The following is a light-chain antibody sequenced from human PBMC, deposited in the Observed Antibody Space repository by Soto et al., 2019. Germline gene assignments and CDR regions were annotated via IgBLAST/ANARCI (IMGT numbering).Light chain of an antibody. Sequence: QSVLTQPPSASGTPGQTVTISCSGSSSNIGDNPVNWYQQLPGAAPKLLIYADYERPSGVPDRFSGSKSGASAALVITGLRADDEADYYCQSYDNNVSGWVFGGGTKVTVL. J-gene: IGLJ3*02. V-gene: IGLV1-44*01. CDR1: SSNIGDNP. CDR3: QSYDNNVSGWV. CDR2: ADY.